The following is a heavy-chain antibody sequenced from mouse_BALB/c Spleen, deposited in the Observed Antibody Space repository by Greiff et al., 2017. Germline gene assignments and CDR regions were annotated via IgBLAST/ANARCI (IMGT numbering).Heavy chain of an antibody. D-gene: IGHD1-1*01. CDR2: ISSGSSTI. Sequence: EVQLVESGGGLVQPGGSRKLSCAASGFTFSSFGMHWVRQAPEKGLEWVAYISSGSSTIYYADTVKGRFTISRDNPKNTLFLQMTSLRSEDTAMYYCAREGDYGSSYYWYFDVWGAGTTVTVSS. CDR1: GFTFSSFG. CDR3: AREGDYGSSYYWYFDV. V-gene: IGHV5-17*02. J-gene: IGHJ1*01.